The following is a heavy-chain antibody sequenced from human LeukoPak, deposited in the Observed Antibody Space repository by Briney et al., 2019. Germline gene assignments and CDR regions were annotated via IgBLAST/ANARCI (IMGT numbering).Heavy chain of an antibody. D-gene: IGHD4-17*01. CDR2: ISWNSGTI. Sequence: GGSLRLSCAASGFTFDNYAMNWVRQVPGKGLEWISLISWNSGTIGYADSVKGRFTISRDNANNFLYLQMNSLRAEDTAVYYCAREAGDYRENYFDYWGQGTLVTVSS. CDR1: GFTFDNYA. J-gene: IGHJ4*02. V-gene: IGHV3-9*01. CDR3: AREAGDYRENYFDY.